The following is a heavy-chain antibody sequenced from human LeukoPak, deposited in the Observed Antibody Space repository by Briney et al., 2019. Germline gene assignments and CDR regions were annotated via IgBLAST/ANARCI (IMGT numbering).Heavy chain of an antibody. Sequence: SETLSLTCTVSGGSISSYYWSWIRQPPGKGLEWIGYIYYSGTTNYNPYLKSRVTISVDTSKNQFSMKLRSVTAADTAVYYCARGGWSALDIWGQGTMVTVSS. CDR2: IYYSGTT. CDR1: GGSISSYY. V-gene: IGHV4-59*01. J-gene: IGHJ3*02. D-gene: IGHD3-10*01. CDR3: ARGGWSALDI.